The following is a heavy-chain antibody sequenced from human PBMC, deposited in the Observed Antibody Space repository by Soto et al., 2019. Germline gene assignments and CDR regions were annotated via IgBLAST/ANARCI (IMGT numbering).Heavy chain of an antibody. CDR2: ISFDGSLK. D-gene: IGHD6-13*01. J-gene: IGHJ4*02. CDR1: GFTFDSHT. V-gene: IGHV3-30*04. CDR3: ARTYSSSWNYLDY. Sequence: SGGGVVQPGRSLRLSCTASGFTFDSHTMHWVRQSPGKGLEWVALISFDGSLKYDSDSVKGRFSISRDNSKNTVFLEMNSLRPEDTAVYYCARTYSSSWNYLDYWGQGVQVIVSS.